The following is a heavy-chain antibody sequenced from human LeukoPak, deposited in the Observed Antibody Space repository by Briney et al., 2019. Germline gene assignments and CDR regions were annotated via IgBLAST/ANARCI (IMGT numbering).Heavy chain of an antibody. CDR1: GFTFSSYW. Sequence: GGSLRLSCAASGFTFSSYWMRWVRQAPGKGLVWVSRINSDGSSTSYADSVKGRFTISRDNAKNTLYLQMNSLRAEDTAVYYCARSPYDYVWGSYRQEGYFDYWGQGTLVTVSS. V-gene: IGHV3-74*01. D-gene: IGHD3-16*02. CDR2: INSDGSST. CDR3: ARSPYDYVWGSYRQEGYFDY. J-gene: IGHJ4*02.